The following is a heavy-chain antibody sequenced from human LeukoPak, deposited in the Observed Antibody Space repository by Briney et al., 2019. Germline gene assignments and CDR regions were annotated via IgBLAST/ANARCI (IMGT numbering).Heavy chain of an antibody. V-gene: IGHV4-34*01. J-gene: IGHJ1*01. CDR3: ARAGLRFHSRGVYFQH. Sequence: ETLSLTCAVYGGSFSGYYWSWIRQPPGKGLEWIGEINHSGSTNYNPSLKSRVTISVDTSKNQFSLKLSSVTAADTAVYYCARAGLRFHSRGVYFQHWGQGTLVTVSS. CDR2: INHSGST. CDR1: GGSFSGYY. D-gene: IGHD3-3*01.